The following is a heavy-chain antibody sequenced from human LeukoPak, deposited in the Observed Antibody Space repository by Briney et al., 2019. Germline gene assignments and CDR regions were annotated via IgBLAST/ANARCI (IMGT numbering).Heavy chain of an antibody. D-gene: IGHD3-3*01. CDR1: GYSFTSYW. Sequence: GESLKISCKSSGYSFTSYWNGWVRQMPGKGMEWMGIIYPGDSDTRYSPSFQGLVTISADKSISTAYLQWSSLKASDTAMYYCARHGTIFGVVDYWGQGTLVTVSS. J-gene: IGHJ4*02. CDR3: ARHGTIFGVVDY. V-gene: IGHV5-51*01. CDR2: IYPGDSDT.